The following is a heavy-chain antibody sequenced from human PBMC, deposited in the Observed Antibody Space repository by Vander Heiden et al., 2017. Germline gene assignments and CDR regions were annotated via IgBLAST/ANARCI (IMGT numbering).Heavy chain of an antibody. CDR2: ISWDGGST. Sequence: EVQLVESGGVVVQPGGSLRLSCAASGFTFDDYPMHWVRQAPGKGLEWVSLISWDGGSTYYADSVKGRFTISRDNSKNSLYLQMNSLRTEDTALYYCSRGGYGGNSRYYFDYWGQGTLVTVSS. CDR1: GFTFDDYP. D-gene: IGHD5-12*01. J-gene: IGHJ4*02. V-gene: IGHV3-43*01. CDR3: SRGGYGGNSRYYFDY.